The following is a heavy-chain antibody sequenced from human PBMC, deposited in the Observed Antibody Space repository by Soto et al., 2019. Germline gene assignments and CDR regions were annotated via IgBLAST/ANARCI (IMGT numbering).Heavy chain of an antibody. CDR2: IYHSGNT. CDR1: CDSISSGAL. Sequence: QVQLQESGPGLVKASETLSLTCAVSCDSISSGALWSWVRQSPGKGLQWIGEIYHSGNTRNNPSLKGGVTMSVDKSNNQFSLNLISVTAADTATYYCARDSRTGCSSTDCYMSWGRGILVTVSS. CDR3: ARDSRTGCSSTDCYMS. V-gene: IGHV4-4*02. D-gene: IGHD2-2*01. J-gene: IGHJ5*02.